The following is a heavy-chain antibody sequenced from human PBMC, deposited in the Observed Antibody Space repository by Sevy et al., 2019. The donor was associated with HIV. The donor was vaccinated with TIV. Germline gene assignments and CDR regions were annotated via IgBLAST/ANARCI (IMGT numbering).Heavy chain of an antibody. CDR1: GFTVSSNY. CDR2: IYSGGST. D-gene: IGHD3-3*01. Sequence: GGSPRLSCAASGFTVSSNYMSWVRQAPGKGLEWVSVIYSGGSTYYADSVKGRFTISRDNSKNTLYLQMNSLRAEDTAVYYCARERSSTYYDFWSGYSPGAFDIWGQGTMVTVSS. J-gene: IGHJ3*02. V-gene: IGHV3-53*01. CDR3: ARERSSTYYDFWSGYSPGAFDI.